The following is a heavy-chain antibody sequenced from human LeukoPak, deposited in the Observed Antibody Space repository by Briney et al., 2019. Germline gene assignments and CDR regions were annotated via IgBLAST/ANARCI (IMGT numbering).Heavy chain of an antibody. D-gene: IGHD2-2*01. Sequence: PSETLSLTCAVYGGSFSGYYWSWIRQPPGKGLEWIGEINHSGSTNYNPSLKSRVTISVDTSKNQFSLKLSSVTAADTAVYYCASGAQLLAAFDIWGHGTMVTVSS. J-gene: IGHJ3*02. CDR2: INHSGST. V-gene: IGHV4-34*01. CDR1: GGSFSGYY. CDR3: ASGAQLLAAFDI.